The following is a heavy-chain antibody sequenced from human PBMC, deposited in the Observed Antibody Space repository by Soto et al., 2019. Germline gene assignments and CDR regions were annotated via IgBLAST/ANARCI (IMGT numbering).Heavy chain of an antibody. CDR3: PRGLPVTFQAHGRYNWFGP. J-gene: IGHJ5*02. V-gene: IGHV6-1*01. D-gene: IGHD5-18*01. CDR2: TYYRSKWYN. Sequence: SQTRSLTCAISGDSVSSNSAAWNWIRQSPSRGLEWLGRTYYRSKWYNDYAVSVKSRITINPDTSKNQFSLQLNSVTPEDTAVYSCPRGLPVTFQAHGRYNWFGPCGQGTLVTTSS. CDR1: GDSVSSNSAA.